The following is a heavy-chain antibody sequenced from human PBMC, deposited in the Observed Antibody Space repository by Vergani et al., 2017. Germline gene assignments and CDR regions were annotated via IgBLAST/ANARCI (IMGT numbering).Heavy chain of an antibody. D-gene: IGHD2-15*01. V-gene: IGHV4-61*02. J-gene: IGHJ3*01. CDR2: ISASGNA. CDR3: ARRSGGYYSGGKVHPLRTAFDV. CDR1: GGSISAGYYF. Sequence: QVQLQASGPGRVKPSQTLSPTCTMPGGSISAGYYFWSWIRQPAGKGLEWLGHISASGNASHSPSLKTRVSMSVDTSNNQFSLTVTSVTAADTAIYFCARRSGGYYSGGKVHPLRTAFDVWGHGTVVTVSS.